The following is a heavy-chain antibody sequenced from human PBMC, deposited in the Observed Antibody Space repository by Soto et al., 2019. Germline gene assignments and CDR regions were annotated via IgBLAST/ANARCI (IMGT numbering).Heavy chain of an antibody. D-gene: IGHD2-2*01. CDR3: AKGQDIVLVPAAIWFDP. J-gene: IGHJ5*02. CDR2: ISGSGGST. Sequence: EVQLLESGGGLVQPGGSLRLSCGASGFTFSSYAMSWVRQAPGKGLEWVSAISGSGGSTYYADSVKGRFTISRDNSKNTLYLQMNSLRAEDTAVYYCAKGQDIVLVPAAIWFDPWGQGTLVTVSS. CDR1: GFTFSSYA. V-gene: IGHV3-23*01.